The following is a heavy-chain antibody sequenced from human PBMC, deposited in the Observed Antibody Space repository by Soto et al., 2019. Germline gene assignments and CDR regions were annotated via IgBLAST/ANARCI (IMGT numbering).Heavy chain of an antibody. CDR2: ISYDGSNK. Sequence: GGSLRLSCAASGFTFSSYGMHWVRQAPGKGLEWVAVISYDGSNKYYADSVKGRFTISRDNSKNTLYLQMNSLRAEDTAVYYCAKDLGCSGGSCYGQEYWGQGTLVTVPS. V-gene: IGHV3-30*18. CDR3: AKDLGCSGGSCYGQEY. J-gene: IGHJ4*02. D-gene: IGHD2-15*01. CDR1: GFTFSSYG.